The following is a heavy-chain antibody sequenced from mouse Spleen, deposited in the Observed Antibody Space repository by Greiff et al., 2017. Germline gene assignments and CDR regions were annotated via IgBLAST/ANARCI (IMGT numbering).Heavy chain of an antibody. CDR3: ARSRSTMITAEASWFAY. CDR1: GYTFTSYW. D-gene: IGHD2-4*01. Sequence: VQLQQPGTELVKPGASVKLSCKASGYTFTSYWMHWVKQRPGQGLEWIGNINPSNGGTNYNEKFKSKATLTVDKSSSTAYMQLSSLTSEDSAVYYCARSRSTMITAEASWFAYWGQGTLVTVSA. J-gene: IGHJ3*01. CDR2: INPSNGGT. V-gene: IGHV1-53*01.